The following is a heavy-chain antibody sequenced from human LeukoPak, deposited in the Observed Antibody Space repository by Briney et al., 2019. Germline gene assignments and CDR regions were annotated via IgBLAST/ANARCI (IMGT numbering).Heavy chain of an antibody. J-gene: IGHJ4*02. CDR3: ARGEVVTYFDY. D-gene: IGHD4-23*01. CDR1: GGTFSSYA. CDR2: IIPIFGTA. V-gene: IGHV1-69*01. Sequence: ASVKVSCKASGGTFSSYAISWVRQAPGQGLEWMGGIIPIFGTANYAQKFQGRVTITADESTSTAYMELSRLRSEDTAVYYCARGEVVTYFDYWGQGTLSPSPQ.